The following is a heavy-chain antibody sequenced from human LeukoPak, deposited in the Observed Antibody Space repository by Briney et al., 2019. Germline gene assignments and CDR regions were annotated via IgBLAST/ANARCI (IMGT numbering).Heavy chain of an antibody. V-gene: IGHV3-9*01. CDR3: ARDRGWELLHPLVFDY. Sequence: GGSLRLSCAASGFTFDDYAMHWVRQAPGKGLEWVSGISWNSGRIGYADSVKDRFTISRDNAKNSLYLQMNSLRAEDTAVYYCARDRGWELLHPLVFDYWGQGTLVTVSS. J-gene: IGHJ4*02. CDR1: GFTFDDYA. CDR2: ISWNSGRI. D-gene: IGHD1-26*01.